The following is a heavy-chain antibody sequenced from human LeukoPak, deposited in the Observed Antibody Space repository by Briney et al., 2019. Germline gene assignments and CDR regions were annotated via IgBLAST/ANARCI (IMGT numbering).Heavy chain of an antibody. V-gene: IGHV3-48*02. CDR2: ISTSSSAI. CDR3: ARSSPFDI. Sequence: GGSLRLSCEASGFTFSHYEMNWVRQAPGKGLEWVSYISTSSSAIYYADSVKGRFTISRDNAKNSLYLQMNSLRDEDTAVYYCARSSPFDIWGQGTMVTVSS. J-gene: IGHJ3*02. CDR1: GFTFSHYE.